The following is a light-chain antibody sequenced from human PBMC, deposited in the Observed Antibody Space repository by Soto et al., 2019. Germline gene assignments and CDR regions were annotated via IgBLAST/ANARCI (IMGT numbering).Light chain of an antibody. CDR1: SGDVGGYNY. CDR2: EVT. CDR3: TSCTSTRTVV. V-gene: IGLV2-14*01. Sequence: QSVLTQPASVSVSPGQSITISCTGTSGDVGGYNYVSWYQVHPGKAPKVVIYEVTYRPSGVVNRFSGSKSGNTASLTISGLQAEDEDDYYCTSCTSTRTVVFGGGTKLTVL. J-gene: IGLJ2*01.